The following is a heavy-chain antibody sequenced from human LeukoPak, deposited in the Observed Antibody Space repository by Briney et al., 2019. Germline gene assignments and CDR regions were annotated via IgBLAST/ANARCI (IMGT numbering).Heavy chain of an antibody. CDR2: ISSSSSYI. J-gene: IGHJ6*03. D-gene: IGHD2-2*01. Sequence: GGSLRLSCAASGFTFSSYSMNWVRQAPRKGLEWVSSISSSSSYIYYADSVKGRFTISRDNAKNSLYLQMNSLRAEDTAVYYCARDPGTSPYYYYMDVWGKGTTVTASS. V-gene: IGHV3-21*01. CDR1: GFTFSSYS. CDR3: ARDPGTSPYYYYMDV.